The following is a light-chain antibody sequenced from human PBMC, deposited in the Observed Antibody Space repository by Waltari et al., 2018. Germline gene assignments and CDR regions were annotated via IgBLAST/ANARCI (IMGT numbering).Light chain of an antibody. CDR2: DAS. Sequence: IQMTQSPTSLSASVGDRVTITCQASQDISNCLNWYQQKPGRTPKLLIYDASMLEPGVPSRLSGSGSGTHFSFTISGLQTDDIGTYFCQQCDDVPFTFGPGTKVEMK. J-gene: IGKJ3*01. V-gene: IGKV1-33*01. CDR1: QDISNC. CDR3: QQCDDVPFT.